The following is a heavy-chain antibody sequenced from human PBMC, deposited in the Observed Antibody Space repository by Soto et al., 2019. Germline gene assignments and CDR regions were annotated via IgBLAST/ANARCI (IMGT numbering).Heavy chain of an antibody. CDR3: ARDSYYDSSGHKLGWFDP. D-gene: IGHD3-22*01. Sequence: QVQLVQSGAEVKKPGSSVKVSCKASGGTFSSYTISWVRQAPGQGLEWMGRIIPILGIANYAQKFQGRVKITEDKSTSTAYMELSSLRSEDTAVYYCARDSYYDSSGHKLGWFDPWGQGTLVTVSS. CDR1: GGTFSSYT. V-gene: IGHV1-69*08. CDR2: IIPILGIA. J-gene: IGHJ5*02.